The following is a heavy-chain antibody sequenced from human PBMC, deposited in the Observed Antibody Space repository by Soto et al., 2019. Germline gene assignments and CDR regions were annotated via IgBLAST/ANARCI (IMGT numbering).Heavy chain of an antibody. V-gene: IGHV1-2*02. J-gene: IGHJ4*02. CDR1: GYTFTGYY. D-gene: IGHD6-19*01. CDR2: INPNSGDT. Sequence: QVQLVQSGAEVKKPGASVKVSCKTSGYTFTGYYIHWVRQAPGQGLEWMALINPNSGDTNYAHKFQGRATLSRDTSINTVYMEVTSLRFDDTAVYYCAVAGVPFEYWGQGTLVTVFS. CDR3: AVAGVPFEY.